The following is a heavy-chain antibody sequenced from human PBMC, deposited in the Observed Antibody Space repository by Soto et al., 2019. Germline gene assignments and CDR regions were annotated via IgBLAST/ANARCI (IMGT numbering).Heavy chain of an antibody. CDR1: GFTFSIYA. CDR3: AKDSRQRYYYDSSGPGDY. D-gene: IGHD3-22*01. V-gene: IGHV3-23*01. Sequence: GGSLRLSCAASGFTFSIYAMSWVRHAPGKGLEWVSAISGSGGSTYYADSVKGRFTISRDNSKNTLYLQMNSLRAEDTAVYYCAKDSRQRYYYDSSGPGDYWGQGTLVTVSS. J-gene: IGHJ4*02. CDR2: ISGSGGST.